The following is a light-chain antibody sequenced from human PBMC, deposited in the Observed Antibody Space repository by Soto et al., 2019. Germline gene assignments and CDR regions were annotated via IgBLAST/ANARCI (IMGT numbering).Light chain of an antibody. V-gene: IGKV1-33*01. CDR3: QQYGSLPYI. CDR1: QDISNH. CDR2: AAS. J-gene: IGKJ2*01. Sequence: DIQMTQSPSSLFASVGDRVTITCQASQDISNHLNWYQLQPGEAPKLLIYAASNLETGVPSRFSGGGSGTDFTFTISSLQPEDIAIYYCQQYGSLPYIFGRGTKLEIK.